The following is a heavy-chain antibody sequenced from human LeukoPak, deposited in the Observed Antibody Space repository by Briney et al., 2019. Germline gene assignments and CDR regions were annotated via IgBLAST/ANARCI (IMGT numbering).Heavy chain of an antibody. D-gene: IGHD6-19*01. Sequence: ASVKVSCKASGGTFSSYAISWVRQAPGQGLEWMGWINPNSGGTNYAQKFQGRVTMTRDTSISTAYMELSRLRSDDTAVYYCARDLQWLGLDAFDIWGQGTMVTVSS. CDR3: ARDLQWLGLDAFDI. CDR2: INPNSGGT. V-gene: IGHV1-2*02. J-gene: IGHJ3*02. CDR1: GGTFSSYA.